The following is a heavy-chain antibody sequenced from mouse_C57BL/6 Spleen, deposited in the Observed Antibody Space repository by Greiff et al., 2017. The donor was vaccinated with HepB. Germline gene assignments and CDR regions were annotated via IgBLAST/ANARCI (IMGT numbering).Heavy chain of an antibody. CDR3: ARNRPLGRGYAMDY. J-gene: IGHJ4*01. CDR1: GFSLTSYG. V-gene: IGHV2-2*01. Sequence: QVQLKESGPGLVQPSQSLSITCTVSGFSLTSYGVHWVRQSPGKGLEWLGVIWSGGSTDYNAAFISRLSISKDNSKSQVFFKMNSLQADDTAIYYCARNRPLGRGYAMDYWGQGTSVTVSS. CDR2: IWSGGST.